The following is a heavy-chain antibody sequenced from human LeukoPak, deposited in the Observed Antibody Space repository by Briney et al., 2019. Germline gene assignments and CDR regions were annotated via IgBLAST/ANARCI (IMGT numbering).Heavy chain of an antibody. J-gene: IGHJ4*02. V-gene: IGHV1-2*02. Sequence: ASVKVSCKASGYTFTGYYMRWVRQAPGQGLEWMGWINPNSGGTNYAQKFQGRVTMTRDTSISTAYMELSRLRSDDTAVYYCASSLAGLSVAGSSCDYWGQGTLVTVSS. CDR1: GYTFTGYY. D-gene: IGHD6-19*01. CDR3: ASSLAGLSVAGSSCDY. CDR2: INPNSGGT.